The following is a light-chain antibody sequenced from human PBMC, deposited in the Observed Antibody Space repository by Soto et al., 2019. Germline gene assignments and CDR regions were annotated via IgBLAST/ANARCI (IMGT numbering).Light chain of an antibody. CDR2: GAS. Sequence: EVVMTQSPGTLSLSPGERATLSCRASQSVRSSYLAWYQQKPGQAPSLLIYGASSRATGIPDRFSGSGSGTDFTLTINRLEPEDFAVYYCQQYGGMWTFGQGTKVDIK. J-gene: IGKJ1*01. CDR1: QSVRSSY. V-gene: IGKV3-20*01. CDR3: QQYGGMWT.